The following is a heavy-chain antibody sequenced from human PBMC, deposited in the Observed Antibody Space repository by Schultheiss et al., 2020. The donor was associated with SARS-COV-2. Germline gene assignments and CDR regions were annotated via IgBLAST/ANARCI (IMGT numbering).Heavy chain of an antibody. CDR1: GDSISSGGYY. V-gene: IGHV4-31*03. J-gene: IGHJ4*02. CDR3: AMGYSYGHYYFDA. CDR2: IYYSGST. Sequence: SQTLSLTCTVSGDSISSGGYYWSWIRQHPGKGLEWIGYIYYSGSTYYNPSLKSRVTISVDTSKNQFSLKLSSVTAADTAVYYCAMGYSYGHYYFDAGAREPWSPSPQ. D-gene: IGHD5-18*01.